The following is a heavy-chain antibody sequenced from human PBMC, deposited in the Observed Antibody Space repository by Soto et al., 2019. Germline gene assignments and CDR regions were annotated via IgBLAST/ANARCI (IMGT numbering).Heavy chain of an antibody. Sequence: SETLSLTCTVSGGSISSYYWSWIRQPPGKGLEWIGYIYYSGSTNYNPSLKSRVTISVDTSKNQFSLKLSSVTAADTAVYYCARDLELRGYYYGMDVWGQGTTVTVSS. CDR2: IYYSGST. CDR1: GGSISSYY. CDR3: ARDLELRGYYYGMDV. D-gene: IGHD1-26*01. J-gene: IGHJ6*02. V-gene: IGHV4-59*01.